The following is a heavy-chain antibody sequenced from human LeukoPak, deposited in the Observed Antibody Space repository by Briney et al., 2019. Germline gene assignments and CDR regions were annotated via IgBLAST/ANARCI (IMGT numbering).Heavy chain of an antibody. CDR3: AKGEDSGSYPPY. V-gene: IGHV3-11*04. J-gene: IGHJ4*02. D-gene: IGHD1-26*01. CDR2: ISSSGSTI. CDR1: GFTFSDYY. Sequence: GGSLRLSCAASGFTFSDYYMSWIRQAPGKGLEWVSYISSSGSTIYYADSVKGRFTISRDSAKNSLYLQMNSLRAEDTAVYYCAKGEDSGSYPPYWGQGTLVTVSS.